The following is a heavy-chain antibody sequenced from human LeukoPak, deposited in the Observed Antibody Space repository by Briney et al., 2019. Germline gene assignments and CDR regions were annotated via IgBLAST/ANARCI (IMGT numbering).Heavy chain of an antibody. CDR3: ARDRGSSGYYGADLNWFDP. CDR1: GGSFSGYY. V-gene: IGHV4-34*01. J-gene: IGHJ5*02. Sequence: SETLSLTCAVYGGSFSGYYWSWIRQPPGKGLEWIGEINHSGSTNYNPSLKSRVTISVDTSKNQFSLKLSSVTAADTAVYYCARDRGSSGYYGADLNWFDPWGQGTLVTVSS. D-gene: IGHD3-22*01. CDR2: INHSGST.